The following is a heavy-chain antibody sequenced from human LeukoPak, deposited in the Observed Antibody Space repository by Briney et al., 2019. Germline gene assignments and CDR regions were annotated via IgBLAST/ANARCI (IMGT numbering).Heavy chain of an antibody. CDR3: ARVLRYYGPFDP. D-gene: IGHD3-10*01. Sequence: PSETLSLTCTVSGGSISSYYWSWIRQPPGKGLEWIGYIYYSGSTNYNPSLKSRVTISVDTSKNQFSLKLSSVTAADTAVYYCARVLRYYGPFDPWGQGTLVTASS. J-gene: IGHJ5*02. CDR2: IYYSGST. V-gene: IGHV4-59*01. CDR1: GGSISSYY.